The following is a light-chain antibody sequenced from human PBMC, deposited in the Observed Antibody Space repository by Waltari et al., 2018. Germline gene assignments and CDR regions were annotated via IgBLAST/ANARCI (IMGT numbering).Light chain of an antibody. CDR3: EQCYTFPYT. Sequence: DIVLTQSPDSLAVSMGERATINCKSSQSVLSRSNNKNYLGWYQHKPGQPTKLLITWSSHRESGVPDRFSGSGSGTDFTLTISSLQAQDVAVYFCEQCYTFPYTFGQGTKLEIK. V-gene: IGKV4-1*01. CDR1: QSVLSRSNNKNY. J-gene: IGKJ2*01. CDR2: WSS.